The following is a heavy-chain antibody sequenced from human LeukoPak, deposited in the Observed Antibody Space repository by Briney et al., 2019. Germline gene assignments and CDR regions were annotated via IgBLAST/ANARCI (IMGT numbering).Heavy chain of an antibody. CDR3: ARGGLYDSSGYYFDYFDY. Sequence: GESLQISCKGSGYSFTSYWIGWVRQMPGKGLEWMGIIYPGDSDTRYSPSFQGQVTISADKSISTAYLQWSSLKASDTAMYYCARGGLYDSSGYYFDYFDYWGQGTLVTVSS. D-gene: IGHD3-22*01. V-gene: IGHV5-51*01. CDR1: GYSFTSYW. CDR2: IYPGDSDT. J-gene: IGHJ4*02.